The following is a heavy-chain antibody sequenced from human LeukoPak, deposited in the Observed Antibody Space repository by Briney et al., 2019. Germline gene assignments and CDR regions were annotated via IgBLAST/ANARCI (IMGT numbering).Heavy chain of an antibody. CDR3: VPGGVGAAG. J-gene: IGHJ4*02. CDR2: FNPNNDKT. Sequence: ASVKFSCKSSGYTFTAYYIHWMRQAPGQGLEWMGWFNPNNDKTNYARKFQGRVTLTRDTSISTAYMDFSGLTSDDTAVYYCVPGGVGAAGWGRGTLVTVA. V-gene: IGHV1-2*02. D-gene: IGHD1-26*01. CDR1: GYTFTAYY.